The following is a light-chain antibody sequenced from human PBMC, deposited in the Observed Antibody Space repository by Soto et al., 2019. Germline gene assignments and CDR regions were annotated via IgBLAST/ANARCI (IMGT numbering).Light chain of an antibody. V-gene: IGKV3-20*01. CDR1: QSVSSSY. J-gene: IGKJ1*01. CDR3: QQYGSSHTT. Sequence: EIVLTQSPGTLSLSPGERATLSCRASQSVSSSYLAWYQQKPGQAPRLLIYGASSRATGIPDRFSGSGSGTDFTLTISRLEPDDFEVYYCQQYGSSHTTFGQRTKANIX. CDR2: GAS.